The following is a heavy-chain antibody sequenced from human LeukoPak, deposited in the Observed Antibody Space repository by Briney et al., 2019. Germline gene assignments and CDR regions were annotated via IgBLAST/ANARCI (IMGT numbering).Heavy chain of an antibody. Sequence: GGSLRVSCAASGFSFSSYGMHWVRQAPGKGLEWVAFIRYDGSNKYYADSVKGRFTISRDNSKNTLYLQMNSLRAEDTAVYYCAKSDYGDYVGHFDYWGQGTLVTVSS. J-gene: IGHJ4*02. CDR2: IRYDGSNK. CDR3: AKSDYGDYVGHFDY. CDR1: GFSFSSYG. V-gene: IGHV3-30*02. D-gene: IGHD4-17*01.